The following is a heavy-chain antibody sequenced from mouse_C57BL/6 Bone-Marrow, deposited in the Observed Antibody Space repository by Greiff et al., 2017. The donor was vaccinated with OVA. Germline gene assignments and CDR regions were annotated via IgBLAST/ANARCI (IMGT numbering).Heavy chain of an antibody. V-gene: IGHV1-69*01. CDR3: ARDYESWFSY. D-gene: IGHD1-1*01. J-gene: IGHJ3*01. CDR1: GYTFTSYW. Sequence: QVQLQQPGAELVMPGASVKLSCKASGYTFTSYWMPWVKQRPGQGLEWIGEIDPSDSYTNYNQKFKGKSTLTVDKSSSPAYMQLSSLTSEDSAVYYCARDYESWFSYWGQGTLVTVSA. CDR2: IDPSDSYT.